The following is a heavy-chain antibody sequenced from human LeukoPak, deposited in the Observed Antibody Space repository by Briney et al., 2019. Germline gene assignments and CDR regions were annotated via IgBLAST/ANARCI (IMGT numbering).Heavy chain of an antibody. CDR3: VRSDDFWSGYYGY. Sequence: SETLSLTCTVSGGSMSSYCWSWIRQPPGKGLEWIGYIFYSGSTNYKPSLKSRGTISVDTSKNQFSLKLSSVTAADTGVYYCVRSDDFWSGYYGYWGQGALVTVSS. CDR2: IFYSGST. V-gene: IGHV4-59*01. CDR1: GGSMSSYC. D-gene: IGHD3-3*01. J-gene: IGHJ4*02.